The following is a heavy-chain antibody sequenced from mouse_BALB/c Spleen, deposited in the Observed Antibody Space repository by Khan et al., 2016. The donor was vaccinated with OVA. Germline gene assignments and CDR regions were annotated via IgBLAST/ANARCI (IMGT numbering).Heavy chain of an antibody. CDR2: ISGDSSTI. CDR3: ARSFFYAYYFDQ. CDR1: GFTFSNFG. D-gene: IGHD1-1*01. V-gene: IGHV5-17*02. J-gene: IGHJ2*01. Sequence: EVQLVESGGGLVQPGGSRKLSCVASGFTFSNFGMHWVRQAPEKGLEWVAYISGDSSTIYYTDTVKGRFTISRDHPKNTLFLPFTSVGSDDMVMYYCARSFFYAYYFDQWGQGTTLTVSS.